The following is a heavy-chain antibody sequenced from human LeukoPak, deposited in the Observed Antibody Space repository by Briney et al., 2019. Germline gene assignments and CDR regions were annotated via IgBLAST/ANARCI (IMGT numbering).Heavy chain of an antibody. V-gene: IGHV4-4*07. D-gene: IGHD3-10*01. CDR3: ARTLLNYYGSGDYFDY. CDR2: IYTSGST. Sequence: SETLSLTCTVSGGSISSYYWSWIRQPAGKGLEWIGRIYTSGSTNYNPSLKSRVTMSVDTSKNQFSLKLSSVTAADTAVYYCARTLLNYYGSGDYFDYWGQGTLVTVSS. CDR1: GGSISSYY. J-gene: IGHJ4*02.